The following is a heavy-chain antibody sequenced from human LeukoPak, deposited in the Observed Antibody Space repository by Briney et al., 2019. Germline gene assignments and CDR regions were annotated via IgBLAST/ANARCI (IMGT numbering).Heavy chain of an antibody. CDR3: ARGGVYSYDPADY. V-gene: IGHV3-74*01. Sequence: GGSLRLSCAASGFTFSYHWMHWVRQAPGKGLVWVSRINSDGSSTNHADSVKGRFTISRDNAKNTLYLQMNSLRAEDTAVYYCARGGVYSYDPADYWGQGTLVTVSS. CDR1: GFTFSYHW. J-gene: IGHJ4*02. D-gene: IGHD5-18*01. CDR2: INSDGSST.